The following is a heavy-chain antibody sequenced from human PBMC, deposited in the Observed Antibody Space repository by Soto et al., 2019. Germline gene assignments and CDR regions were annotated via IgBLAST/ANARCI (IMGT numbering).Heavy chain of an antibody. J-gene: IGHJ3*02. D-gene: IGHD1-26*01. CDR2: IWYDGSNK. CDR1: GFSFSSYG. CDR3: ARAQYTGSYFDACDI. Sequence: PGGSLRLSCAASGFSFSSYGMHWVRQAPGKGLDWVAVIWYDGSNKYYADPVKGRFTISRDNSKNTLYLQMNSLRVEDTAVYYCARAQYTGSYFDACDIWGQGTVVTVSS. V-gene: IGHV3-33*03.